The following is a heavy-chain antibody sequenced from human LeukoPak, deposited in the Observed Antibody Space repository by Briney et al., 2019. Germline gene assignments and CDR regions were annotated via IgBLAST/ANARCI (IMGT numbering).Heavy chain of an antibody. CDR2: ISGVGGDT. V-gene: IGHV3-23*01. D-gene: IGHD6-19*01. CDR1: GFTFSSYA. CDR3: AKEIKGNGWVLGSFDI. J-gene: IGHJ3*02. Sequence: GGSLRLSCAASGFTFSSYAMTWVRQAPGKGLKWVSAISGVGGDTYYADSVKGRFTISRDNSKNTLYLQLSSLRDEDTAIYYCAKEIKGNGWVLGSFDIWGQGTMVTVSS.